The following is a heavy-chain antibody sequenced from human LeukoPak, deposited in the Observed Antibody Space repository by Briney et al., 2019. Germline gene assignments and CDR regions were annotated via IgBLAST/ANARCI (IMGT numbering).Heavy chain of an antibody. CDR2: ISGSGGST. D-gene: IGHD3-10*01. J-gene: IGHJ4*02. V-gene: IGHV3-23*01. CDR3: ARSVRREYYFDY. CDR1: GFTFSSYA. Sequence: TGGSLRLSCAASGFTFSSYAMSWVRQAPGKGLEWVSAISGSGGSTYYADSVKGRFTISRDNSKNTLYLQMNSLRAEDTAVYYCARSVRREYYFDYWGQGTLVTVSS.